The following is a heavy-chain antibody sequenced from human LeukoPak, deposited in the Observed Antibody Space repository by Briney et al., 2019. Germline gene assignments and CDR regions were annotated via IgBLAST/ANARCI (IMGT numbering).Heavy chain of an antibody. CDR1: GFTFSSYG. D-gene: IGHD2-2*01. J-gene: IGHJ6*03. V-gene: IGHV3-30*02. CDR3: AKEYCSSTSCYDVYYYYYMDV. CDR2: IRYDGSNR. Sequence: GGSLRLSCAASGFTFSSYGMHWVRQAPGKGLEWVAFIRYDGSNRYYADSVKGRFTISRDNSKNTLYLQMNSLRAEDTAVYYCAKEYCSSTSCYDVYYYYYMDVWGKGTTVTVSS.